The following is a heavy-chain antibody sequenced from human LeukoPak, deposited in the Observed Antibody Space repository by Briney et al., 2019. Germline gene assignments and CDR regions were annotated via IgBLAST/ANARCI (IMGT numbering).Heavy chain of an antibody. Sequence: GGSLRLSCAASGFTFSSYAMHWVRQVPGKGLEWVSGVNWNSDSIVYADSVKGRFTTSRDNAKNSLYLQMNSLRAEDTAFHYCAINGGGDSGYGNFDYWGQGTLVTVSS. J-gene: IGHJ4*02. D-gene: IGHD5-12*01. CDR3: AINGGGDSGYGNFDY. V-gene: IGHV3-9*01. CDR2: VNWNSDSI. CDR1: GFTFSSYA.